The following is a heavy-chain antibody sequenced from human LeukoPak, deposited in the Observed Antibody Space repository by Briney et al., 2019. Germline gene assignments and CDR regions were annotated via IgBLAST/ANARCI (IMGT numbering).Heavy chain of an antibody. Sequence: SETLSLTCTVSGGSISSYYWSWIRQPPAKGLEGIGYIYYSGSTNYNPSLKSRVTISVDTSKNQFSLKLSSVTAADTAVYYCARSADGYSSGTIGYWGQGTLVTVSS. D-gene: IGHD6-19*01. J-gene: IGHJ4*02. V-gene: IGHV4-59*01. CDR1: GGSISSYY. CDR2: IYYSGST. CDR3: ARSADGYSSGTIGY.